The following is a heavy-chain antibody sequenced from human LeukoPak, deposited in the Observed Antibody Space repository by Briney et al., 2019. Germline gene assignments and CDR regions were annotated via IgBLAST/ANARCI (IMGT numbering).Heavy chain of an antibody. CDR3: ARGRPHGNDY. Sequence: GGSLRPSCAASGFTFSSYWMNWVRQAPGKGLVWVSRIASDGSSTTYADSVKGRFSISRDNAKNTLYLQMNSLRVEDTAVYYCARGRPHGNDYWGQGTLVPVSS. CDR1: GFTFSSYW. D-gene: IGHD4-23*01. V-gene: IGHV3-74*01. CDR2: IASDGSST. J-gene: IGHJ4*02.